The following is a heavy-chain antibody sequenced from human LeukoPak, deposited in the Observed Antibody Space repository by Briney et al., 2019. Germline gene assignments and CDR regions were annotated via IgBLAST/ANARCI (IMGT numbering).Heavy chain of an antibody. J-gene: IGHJ5*02. Sequence: NPSGGSTSYAQKFQGRVTMTRDTSTSTVYMELSSLRSEDTAVYYCAREFSFGVVTTNWFDPWGQGTLVTVSS. D-gene: IGHD3-3*01. V-gene: IGHV1-46*01. CDR3: AREFSFGVVTTNWFDP. CDR2: NPSGGST.